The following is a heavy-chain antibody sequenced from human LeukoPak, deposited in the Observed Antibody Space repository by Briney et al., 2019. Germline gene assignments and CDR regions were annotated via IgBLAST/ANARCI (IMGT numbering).Heavy chain of an antibody. D-gene: IGHD3-10*01. CDR3: ASPSGGRYRDDALDI. V-gene: IGHV4-61*01. Sequence: ETSETLSLTCTVSGGSVSSGSYYWSWIRRSPGKRLEWIGYISYTGTTNYNPSLRSRVTISVDMSKNQIFLKLNSVTAADTAVYHCASPSGGRYRDDALDIWGQGTMVTVSS. CDR2: ISYTGTT. CDR1: GGSVSSGSYY. J-gene: IGHJ3*02.